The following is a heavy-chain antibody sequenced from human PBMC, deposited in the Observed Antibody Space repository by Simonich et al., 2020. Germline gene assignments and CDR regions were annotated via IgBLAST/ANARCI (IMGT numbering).Heavy chain of an antibody. CDR1: GGSISSYY. CDR2: LYYSGST. Sequence: QVQLQESGPGLVEPSETLSLTCTVSGGSISSYYWSWIRQPPGKGLEWIGYLYYSGSTNYNPSLKSRVTISVDTSKNQFSLKLSSVTAADTAVYYCARHKFWGEVVTAIPGYWYFDLWGRGTLVTVSS. V-gene: IGHV4-59*08. J-gene: IGHJ2*01. D-gene: IGHD2-21*02. CDR3: ARHKFWGEVVTAIPGYWYFDL.